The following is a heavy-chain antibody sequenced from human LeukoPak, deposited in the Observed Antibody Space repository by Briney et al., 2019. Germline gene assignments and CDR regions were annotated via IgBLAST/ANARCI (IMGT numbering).Heavy chain of an antibody. J-gene: IGHJ6*03. Sequence: GGTLRLSCAASGFTFSSYGMSWVRQAPGKGLEWVSAISGGGGSTYYADSVKGRFTISRDNSKNTLYLQMNSLRAEDTAVYYCARQDYYGSGSYSLYYYYYYMDVWGKGTTVTVSS. CDR3: ARQDYYGSGSYSLYYYYYYMDV. CDR1: GFTFSSYG. CDR2: ISGGGGST. D-gene: IGHD3-10*01. V-gene: IGHV3-23*01.